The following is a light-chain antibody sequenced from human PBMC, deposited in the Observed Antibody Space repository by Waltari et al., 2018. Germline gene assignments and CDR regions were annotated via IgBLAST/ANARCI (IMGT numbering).Light chain of an antibody. Sequence: QSALTQPASVSGSPGQSITIYCTGTSSDVGGYNYVSWYQQHPGMAPKLMIFYVSNRPSGVSNRFSGSKSGNTASLTISGLQAEDEADYYCSSYTSSSTSYVFGTGTKVTVL. CDR3: SSYTSSSTSYV. V-gene: IGLV2-14*03. CDR2: YVS. J-gene: IGLJ1*01. CDR1: SSDVGGYNY.